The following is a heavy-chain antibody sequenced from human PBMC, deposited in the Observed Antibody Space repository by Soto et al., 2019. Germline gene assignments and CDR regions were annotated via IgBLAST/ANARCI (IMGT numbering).Heavy chain of an antibody. CDR2: ISGDGTTT. CDR1: GFIFTNYW. Sequence: EVQLVESGGGLVQPGRSLRLSCAASGFIFTNYWMHWVRQAPGERLLWVARISGDGTTTTYVDSAKGRFTISKDNAKNTVYLQMNGLRTEDTAVYYCGRGSGPRGRPYWGQGITVTVSS. J-gene: IGHJ1*01. CDR3: GRGSGPRGRPY. D-gene: IGHD3-16*01. V-gene: IGHV3-74*01.